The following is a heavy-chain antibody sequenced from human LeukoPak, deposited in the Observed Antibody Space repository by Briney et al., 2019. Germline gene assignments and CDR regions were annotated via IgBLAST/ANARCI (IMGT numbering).Heavy chain of an antibody. CDR1: GFTFSDYY. J-gene: IGHJ4*02. D-gene: IGHD6-19*01. CDR2: ISSSGSTI. CDR3: ARDPRYTSGWYVY. Sequence: PGGSLRLSCAASGFTFSDYYMSWIRQAPGKGLEWVSYISSSGSTIYYADSVKGRFTISRDNAKNTLYLQMNSLRAEDTAVYYCARDPRYTSGWYVYWGQGTLVTVSS. V-gene: IGHV3-11*04.